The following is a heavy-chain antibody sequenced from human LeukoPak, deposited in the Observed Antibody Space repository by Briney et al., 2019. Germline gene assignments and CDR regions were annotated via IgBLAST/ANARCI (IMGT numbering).Heavy chain of an antibody. J-gene: IGHJ4*02. CDR2: ISSSGSTI. V-gene: IGHV3-48*03. D-gene: IGHD6-19*01. Sequence: GGSLRLSCAASGFTFSSYGMNWVRQAPGKGLEWVSCISSSGSTIYYADSVKGRFTISRDNAKKSLYLQMNSLRAEDTAVYYCARDTTVAGRYFDYWGQGTLVTVSS. CDR1: GFTFSSYG. CDR3: ARDTTVAGRYFDY.